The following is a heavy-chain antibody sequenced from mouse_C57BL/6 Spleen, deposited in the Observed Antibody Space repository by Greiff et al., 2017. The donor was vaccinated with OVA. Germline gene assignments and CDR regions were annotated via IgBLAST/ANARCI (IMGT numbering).Heavy chain of an antibody. CDR2: IDPSDSYT. J-gene: IGHJ2*01. D-gene: IGHD4-1*01. CDR3: ARVGTAYFDY. V-gene: IGHV1-50*01. Sequence: VQLQQSGAELVKPGASVKLSCKASGYTFTSYWMQWVKPRPGQGLEWIGEIDPSDSYTNYNQKFKGKATLTVDTSSSTAYMQLSSLTSEDSAVYYCARVGTAYFDYWGQGTTLTVSS. CDR1: GYTFTSYW.